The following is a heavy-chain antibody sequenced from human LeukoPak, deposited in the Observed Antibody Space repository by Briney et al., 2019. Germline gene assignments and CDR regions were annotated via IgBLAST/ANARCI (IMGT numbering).Heavy chain of an antibody. D-gene: IGHD3-22*01. CDR3: AAFHDSSGYYDHAAFDI. J-gene: IGHJ3*02. CDR2: IIPILGIA. V-gene: IGHV1-69*04. CDR1: GGTFSSYA. Sequence: SVKVSCKASGGTFSSYAISWVRQAPGQGLEWMGRIIPILGIANYAQKFQGRVTITADKSTSTAYMELSSLRSEDTAVYYCAAFHDSSGYYDHAAFDIWGQGTMVTVSS.